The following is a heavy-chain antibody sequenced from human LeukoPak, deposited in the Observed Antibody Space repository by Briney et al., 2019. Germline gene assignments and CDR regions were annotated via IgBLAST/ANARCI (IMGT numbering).Heavy chain of an antibody. CDR1: GGSISSYY. CDR2: IYYSGST. CDR3: ARENRGTDAFDI. J-gene: IGHJ3*02. Sequence: SETLSLTCTVSGGSISSYYWSWIRQPPGKGLEWIGYIYYSGSTNYNPSLKSRVTISVDTSKNQFSLQLSSVTAADTAVYYCARENRGTDAFDIWGQGTMVTVSS. V-gene: IGHV4-59*01. D-gene: IGHD1-14*01.